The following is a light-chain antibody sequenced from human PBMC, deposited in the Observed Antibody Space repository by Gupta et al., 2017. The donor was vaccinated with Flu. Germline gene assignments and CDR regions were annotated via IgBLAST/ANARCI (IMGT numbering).Light chain of an antibody. CDR2: GNN. Sequence: QFVLTQPPSVSGAPGQRVTISCTGSTSNIGAGYDVHWYQQVPGSAPKRLIFGNNNRPSGVADRFSGSKSGTSASLAIAGLQAEDEADYYCQSYDNSLSGSKVFGGGTKLTVL. V-gene: IGLV1-40*01. CDR3: QSYDNSLSGSKV. J-gene: IGLJ3*02. CDR1: TSNIGAGYD.